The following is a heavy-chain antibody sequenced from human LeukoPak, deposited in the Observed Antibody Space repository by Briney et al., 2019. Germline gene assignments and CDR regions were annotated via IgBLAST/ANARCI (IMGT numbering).Heavy chain of an antibody. V-gene: IGHV4-59*01. CDR1: GGSISTYY. Sequence: KPSETLSLTCTVSGGSISTYYWSWIRQPPGKGLEWIGYSDYSGSANYNPSLKSRVTISVDTSKNQFSLNLSSVTAADTAVYYCAQNWGSYAFDIWGRGTMVTVSS. J-gene: IGHJ3*02. D-gene: IGHD7-27*01. CDR3: AQNWGSYAFDI. CDR2: SDYSGSA.